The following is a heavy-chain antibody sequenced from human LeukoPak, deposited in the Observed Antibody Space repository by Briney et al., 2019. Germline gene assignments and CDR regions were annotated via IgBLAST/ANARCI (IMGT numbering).Heavy chain of an antibody. CDR1: GGSISSGGYS. CDR3: ASQSGSTAS. J-gene: IGHJ5*02. CDR2: IYHSGST. D-gene: IGHD2-2*01. V-gene: IGHV4-30-2*01. Sequence: SETLSLTCAVSGGSISSGGYSWSWIRQPPGKGLEWIGYIYHSGSTYYNPSLKSRVTISVDRSKNQFSLKLSSVTAADTAVYYCASQSGSTASWGQGTLVTVSS.